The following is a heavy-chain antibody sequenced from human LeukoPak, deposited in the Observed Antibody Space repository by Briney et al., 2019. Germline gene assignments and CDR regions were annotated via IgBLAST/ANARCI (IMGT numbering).Heavy chain of an antibody. CDR2: ISSSGSTI. Sequence: GGSLRLSCAASGFTFSSYEMNWVRQAPGKGLEWVSYISSSGSTIYYADSVKGRFNISRDNAKNSLYLQMNSLRAEDTAVYYCARQLWLRGGYNWFDPWGQGTLVTVSS. CDR3: ARQLWLRGGYNWFDP. J-gene: IGHJ5*02. D-gene: IGHD5-18*01. V-gene: IGHV3-48*03. CDR1: GFTFSSYE.